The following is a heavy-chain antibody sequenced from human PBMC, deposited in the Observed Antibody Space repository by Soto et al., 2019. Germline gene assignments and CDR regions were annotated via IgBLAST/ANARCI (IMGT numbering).Heavy chain of an antibody. J-gene: IGHJ3*02. D-gene: IGHD2-15*01. CDR2: IYYSGST. Sequence: PSETLSLTCTVSGGSISSYYWSWIRQPPGKGLEWIGYIYYSGSTNYNPSLKSRVTISVDTSKNQFSLKLSSVTAADTAVYYCARDRYCSGGSCKPDAFDIWGQGTMVTVSS. CDR1: GGSISSYY. V-gene: IGHV4-59*01. CDR3: ARDRYCSGGSCKPDAFDI.